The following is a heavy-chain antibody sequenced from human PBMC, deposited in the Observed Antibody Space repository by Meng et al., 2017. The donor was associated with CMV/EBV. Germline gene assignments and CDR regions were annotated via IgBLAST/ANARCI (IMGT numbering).Heavy chain of an antibody. CDR2: ISYDVTTK. CDR3: ARDRVYDCWSGNFDH. Sequence: GESLKISCRVSGFSFSSYALHWVRQAPGKGLEWVSFISYDVTTKFYAESVKGRFTVSRDNSKNTLYLQLNSLRPEDTAIYYCARDRVYDCWSGNFDHWGQGTLVTVSS. J-gene: IGHJ4*02. CDR1: GFSFSSYA. D-gene: IGHD3-3*01. V-gene: IGHV3-30*04.